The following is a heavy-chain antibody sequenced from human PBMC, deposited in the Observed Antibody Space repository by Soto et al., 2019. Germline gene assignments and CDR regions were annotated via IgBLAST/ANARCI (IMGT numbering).Heavy chain of an antibody. Sequence: GGSLRLSCAASGFTFSSYSMNWVRQAPGKGLEWVSSISSSSSYIYYADSVKGRFTISRDNAKNSLYLQVNSLRAEDTAVYYCARELVLVVGGSYYYSGMDVWSQGTTVTVSS. CDR2: ISSSSSYI. CDR3: ARELVLVVGGSYYYSGMDV. J-gene: IGHJ6*02. V-gene: IGHV3-21*01. D-gene: IGHD2-15*01. CDR1: GFTFSSYS.